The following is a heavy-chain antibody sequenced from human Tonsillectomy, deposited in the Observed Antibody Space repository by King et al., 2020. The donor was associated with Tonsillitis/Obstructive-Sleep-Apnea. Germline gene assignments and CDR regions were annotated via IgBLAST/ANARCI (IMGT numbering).Heavy chain of an antibody. V-gene: IGHV4-34*01. CDR3: ARAPYYYDSSGYYH. CDR2: INHSGST. Sequence: VQLPQWGAGLLKPSETLSLTCAVYGGSFSGYYWSWIRQPPGKGLEWIGEINHSGSTNYNPSLKSRVTISVDTSKNQFSLKLSSVTAADTAVYYCARAPYYYDSSGYYHWGQGTLVTVSS. J-gene: IGHJ5*02. CDR1: GGSFSGYY. D-gene: IGHD3-22*01.